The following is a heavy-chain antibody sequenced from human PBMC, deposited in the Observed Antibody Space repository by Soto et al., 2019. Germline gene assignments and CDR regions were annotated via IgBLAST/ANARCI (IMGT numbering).Heavy chain of an antibody. J-gene: IGHJ6*02. CDR3: ARDRSGWLPYYYYGMDV. CDR2: ISSSSSYI. CDR1: GFTFSSYS. D-gene: IGHD6-19*01. Sequence: GGSLRLSCAASGFTFSSYSMNWVRQAPGKGLEWVSSISSSSSYIYYADSVKGRFTISRDNAKNSLYLQMNSLRAEDTAVYYCARDRSGWLPYYYYGMDVWGQGTTVTVSS. V-gene: IGHV3-21*01.